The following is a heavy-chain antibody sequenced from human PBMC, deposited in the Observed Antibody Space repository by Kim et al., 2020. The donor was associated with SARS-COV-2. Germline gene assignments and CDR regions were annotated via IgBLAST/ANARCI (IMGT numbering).Heavy chain of an antibody. CDR3: AKVADIVVVVAAFDY. Sequence: SVKGRFTISRDNSKNTLYLQMNSLRAEDTAVYYCAKVADIVVVVAAFDYWGQGTLVTVSS. V-gene: IGHV3-23*01. J-gene: IGHJ4*02. D-gene: IGHD2-15*01.